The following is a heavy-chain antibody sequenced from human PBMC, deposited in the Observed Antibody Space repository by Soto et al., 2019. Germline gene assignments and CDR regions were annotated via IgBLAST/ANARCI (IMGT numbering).Heavy chain of an antibody. D-gene: IGHD7-27*01. J-gene: IGHJ6*02. CDR3: AAELGFRKLSVV. V-gene: IGHV1-69*01. CDR1: GDTFKNCV. CDR2: IIPLFGTT. Sequence: QVQVVQSGVEVRRPGSSVKVSCKASGDTFKNCVISWVRQAPGQGLEWMGGIIPLFGTTDFAQGFQGRLTITTDESTTTAYMELSRLRSEDTATYYCAAELGFRKLSVVWGQGTTVIVSS.